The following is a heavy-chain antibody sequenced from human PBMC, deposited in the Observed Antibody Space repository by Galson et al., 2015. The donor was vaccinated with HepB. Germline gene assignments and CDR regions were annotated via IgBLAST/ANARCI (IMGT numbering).Heavy chain of an antibody. D-gene: IGHD2-2*01. V-gene: IGHV1-18*04. CDR3: ARGTGTVPAAPSYYYYGMDV. CDR1: GYTFTSYG. Sequence: QSGAEVKKPGASVKVSCKASGYTFTSYGISWVRQAPGQGLEWMGWISAYNGNTNYAQKLQGRVTMTTDTSTSTAYMELRSLRSDDTAVYYCARGTGTVPAAPSYYYYGMDVWGQGTTVTVSS. CDR2: ISAYNGNT. J-gene: IGHJ6*02.